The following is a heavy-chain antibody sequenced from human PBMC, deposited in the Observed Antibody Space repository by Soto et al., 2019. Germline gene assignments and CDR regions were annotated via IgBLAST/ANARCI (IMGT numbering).Heavy chain of an antibody. J-gene: IGHJ4*02. CDR1: GGSFIGYD. D-gene: IGHD3-22*01. V-gene: IGHV4-34*01. CDR3: ARAEMYYYDGSGYTVFDY. Sequence: LSLTCAGYGGSFIGYDWSWIRQPPGKGLKWIGEINHSGSTNYNPSLKSRVTISVDTAKNQFSLKLSSVTAADTAVYYCARAEMYYYDGSGYTVFDYCSQGTLVTVSA. CDR2: INHSGST.